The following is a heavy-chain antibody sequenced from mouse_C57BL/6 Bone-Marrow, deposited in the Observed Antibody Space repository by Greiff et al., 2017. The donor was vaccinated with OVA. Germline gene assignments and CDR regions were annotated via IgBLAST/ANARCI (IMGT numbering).Heavy chain of an antibody. CDR3: AREGVSTIHY. CDR1: GYTFTSYG. Sequence: QVQLQQSGAELARPGASVKLSCKASGYTFTSYGISWVKQRTGQGLEWIGEIYPRRGNTYYNEKFKGKATLTADKSSSTAYMELRSLTSEDSAVYFCAREGVSTIHYWGQGTLVTVSA. D-gene: IGHD2-1*01. J-gene: IGHJ3*01. V-gene: IGHV1-81*01. CDR2: IYPRRGNT.